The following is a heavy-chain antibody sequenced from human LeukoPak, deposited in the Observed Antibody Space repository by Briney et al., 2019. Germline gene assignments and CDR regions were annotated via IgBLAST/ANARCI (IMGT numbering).Heavy chain of an antibody. CDR2: IKSKEDGETT. V-gene: IGHV3-15*01. J-gene: IGHJ4*02. CDR3: TSLDRGGLADDY. D-gene: IGHD6-13*01. Sequence: GGSLRLSCAASGFTFTNAWMSWVRQAPGKGLERIGRIKSKEDGETTDYAAPVKGRFTISRDDAKDTLYLQMNSLETEDTGVYYCTSLDRGGLADDYWGQGILVTVSS. CDR1: GFTFTNAW.